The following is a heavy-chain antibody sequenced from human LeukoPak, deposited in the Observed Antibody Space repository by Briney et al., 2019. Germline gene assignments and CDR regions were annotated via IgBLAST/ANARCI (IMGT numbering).Heavy chain of an antibody. CDR1: GFTFSSYW. Sequence: PGGSLRLSCAGSGFTFSSYWMSWLRQAPGKGLEWVANIKEDGSEEYYVDSVKGRFTISRDNAKNSLYLQMNSLRAEDTAVYYCARAGDKGSVDYWGQGTLVTVSS. D-gene: IGHD7-27*01. J-gene: IGHJ4*02. CDR2: IKEDGSEE. CDR3: ARAGDKGSVDY. V-gene: IGHV3-7*03.